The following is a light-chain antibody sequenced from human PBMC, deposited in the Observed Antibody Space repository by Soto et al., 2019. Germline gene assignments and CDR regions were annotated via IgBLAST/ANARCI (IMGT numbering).Light chain of an antibody. J-gene: IGKJ1*01. CDR3: QQYNSYSGM. Sequence: DIQMTQSPSTLSASVGDRVTVTRRASQTIGSWLAWYQQKPGRAPKLLIFDASSLESGVPSRFSGNGSGTEFTLTISGLQPDDFASYYCQQYNSYSGMFGQGTKVDI. CDR1: QTIGSW. V-gene: IGKV1-5*01. CDR2: DAS.